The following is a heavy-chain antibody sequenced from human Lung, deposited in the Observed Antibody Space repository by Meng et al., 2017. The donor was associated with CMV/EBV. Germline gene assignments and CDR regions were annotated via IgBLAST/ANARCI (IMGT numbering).Heavy chain of an antibody. CDR3: VRDGKYCSSGTCDYYIMDL. Sequence: GGSLCLSCAASGFTFSTYWMHWVRQTPGTGLVWVSRINSDGSTTTYADSVKGRFTISRDNAKNTLYLQMSSLRAEDSAVYYCVRDGKYCSSGTCDYYIMDLWGQGTTVTVSS. V-gene: IGHV3-74*01. CDR1: GFTFSTYW. CDR2: INSDGSTT. D-gene: IGHD2-15*01. J-gene: IGHJ6*02.